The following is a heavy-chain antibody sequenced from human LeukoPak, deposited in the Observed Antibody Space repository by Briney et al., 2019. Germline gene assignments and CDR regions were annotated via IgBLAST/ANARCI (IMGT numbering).Heavy chain of an antibody. CDR1: GFTFGSCA. Sequence: PGGSLRLSCAASGFTFGSCAMSWVRQAPGKGLEWVSAISGSGGSTYYADSVKGRFTISRDNSKNTLYLQMNSLRAEDTAVYYCAKDRFGELLYDYWGQGTLVTVSS. V-gene: IGHV3-23*01. D-gene: IGHD3-10*01. J-gene: IGHJ4*02. CDR2: ISGSGGST. CDR3: AKDRFGELLYDY.